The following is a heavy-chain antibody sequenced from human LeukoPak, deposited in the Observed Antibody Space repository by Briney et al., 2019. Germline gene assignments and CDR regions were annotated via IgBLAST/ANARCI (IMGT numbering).Heavy chain of an antibody. CDR1: GFTFSNSW. Sequence: GGSLRLSCAASGFTFSNSWMSWVRQAPRKGLEWVATLWPDGSEVHHMDSVKGRFTISRDNAENSLYLQMNSLRVDDTAVYYCAKLLGRVTTYDYWGQGTLVTVSS. CDR2: LWPDGSEV. D-gene: IGHD4-11*01. J-gene: IGHJ4*02. CDR3: AKLLGRVTTYDY. V-gene: IGHV3-7*01.